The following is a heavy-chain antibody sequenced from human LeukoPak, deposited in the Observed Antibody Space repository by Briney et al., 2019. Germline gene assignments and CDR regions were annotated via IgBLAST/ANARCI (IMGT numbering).Heavy chain of an antibody. Sequence: TSETLSLTCTVSGGSISSGNYYWSWIRQPAGKGLEWIGRIYTSGSTNYNPSLKSRVTISVDTSKNQFSLKLRSVTAADTAVYYCARGAYSDYFDYWGQGTLVTVSS. CDR3: ARGAYSDYFDY. V-gene: IGHV4-61*02. D-gene: IGHD2-15*01. J-gene: IGHJ4*02. CDR2: IYTSGST. CDR1: GGSISSGNYY.